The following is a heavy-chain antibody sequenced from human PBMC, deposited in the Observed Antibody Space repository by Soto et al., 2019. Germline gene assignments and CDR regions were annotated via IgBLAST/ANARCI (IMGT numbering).Heavy chain of an antibody. V-gene: IGHV1-24*01. Sequence: ASVKVSCKVSGYTLTELSMHWVRQAPGKGLEWMGGFDPEDGETIYAQKFQGRVTMTRDTPTSTVYMELSSLRSEDTAVYYCARAVVAATPILSYFDYWGQGTLVTVSS. J-gene: IGHJ4*02. CDR3: ARAVVAATPILSYFDY. CDR2: FDPEDGET. D-gene: IGHD2-15*01. CDR1: GYTLTELS.